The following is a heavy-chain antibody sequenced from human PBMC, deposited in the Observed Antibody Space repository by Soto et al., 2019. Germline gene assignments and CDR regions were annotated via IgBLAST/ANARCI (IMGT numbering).Heavy chain of an antibody. CDR1: GGSFSGYY. CDR3: ARVPYQPQRWDLYYFDY. V-gene: IGHV4-34*01. CDR2: INHSGST. J-gene: IGHJ4*02. Sequence: SETLSLTCAVYGGSFSGYYWSWIRQPPGKGLEWIGEINHSGSTNYNPSLKSRVTISVDTSKNQFSLKLSSVTAADTAVYYCARVPYQPQRWDLYYFDYWGQGTLVTVSS. D-gene: IGHD2-2*01.